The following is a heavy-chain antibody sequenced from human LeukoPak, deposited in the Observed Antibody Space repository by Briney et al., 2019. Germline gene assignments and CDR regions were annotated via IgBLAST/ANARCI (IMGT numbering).Heavy chain of an antibody. CDR1: GFTFSSYS. Sequence: PGGSLRLSCAASGFTFSSYSMNWVRQAPGKGLEWVSSISSSSSYIYYADSVKGRFTISRDNAKNSLYPQMNSLRAEDTAVYYCAGGGSSGYYDYWGQGTLVTVSS. CDR2: ISSSSSYI. D-gene: IGHD3-22*01. J-gene: IGHJ4*02. V-gene: IGHV3-21*01. CDR3: AGGGSSGYYDY.